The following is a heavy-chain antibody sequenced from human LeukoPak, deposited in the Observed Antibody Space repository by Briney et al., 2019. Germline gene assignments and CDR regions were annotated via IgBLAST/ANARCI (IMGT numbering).Heavy chain of an antibody. CDR2: ISSSSSYI. J-gene: IGHJ5*02. Sequence: GGSLRLSCAASGFTFSSYSMNWVRQAPGKGLEWVSSISSSSSYIYYADSVKGRFTISRDNAKNSLYLQMNSLRAEDTAVYYCARGSPVVPAAMPWGQGTLVTVSS. CDR1: GFTFSSYS. CDR3: ARGSPVVPAAMP. D-gene: IGHD2-2*01. V-gene: IGHV3-21*01.